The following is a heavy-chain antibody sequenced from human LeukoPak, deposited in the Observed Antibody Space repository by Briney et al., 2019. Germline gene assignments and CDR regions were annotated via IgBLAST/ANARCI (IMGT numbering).Heavy chain of an antibody. J-gene: IGHJ6*02. CDR2: IKKDGSEK. V-gene: IGHV3-7*03. CDR3: AKDRGYGSSYYYYGMDV. D-gene: IGHD3-10*01. Sequence: PGGSLRLSCAASGFTFSSYWMSWVRQAPGKGLEWVANIKKDGSEKHYVDSVKGRFTISRDNAKNSLYLQMNSLRAEDTALYYCAKDRGYGSSYYYYGMDVWGQGTTVTVSS. CDR1: GFTFSSYW.